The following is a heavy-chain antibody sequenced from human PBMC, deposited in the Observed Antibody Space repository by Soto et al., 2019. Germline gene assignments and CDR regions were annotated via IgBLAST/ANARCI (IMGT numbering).Heavy chain of an antibody. Sequence: HPGGSLRLSCAASGFTFSSYAMHWVRQAPGKGLEWVAVISYDGSNKYYADSVKGRFTISRDNSKNTLYLQMNSLRAEDTAVYYCARDRLGRVVTPFYYYYGMDVWGQGTTVTVSS. J-gene: IGHJ6*02. CDR3: ARDRLGRVVTPFYYYYGMDV. D-gene: IGHD2-21*02. CDR1: GFTFSSYA. V-gene: IGHV3-30-3*01. CDR2: ISYDGSNK.